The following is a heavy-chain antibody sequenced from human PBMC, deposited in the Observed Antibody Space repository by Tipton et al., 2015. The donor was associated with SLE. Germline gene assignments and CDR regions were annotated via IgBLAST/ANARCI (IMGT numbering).Heavy chain of an antibody. Sequence: TLSLTCTVSDDSISSGDYYWSWIRQPAGKGLEWLGRMFGSAIRDYNPSLKSRVTISLATSKNQFSLQLTSVTAADTAVYYCARHRWSRETMAVDWFAPWGQGTLVTVSS. CDR1: DDSISSGDYY. CDR3: ARHRWSRETMAVDWFAP. CDR2: MFGSAIR. J-gene: IGHJ5*02. D-gene: IGHD3-10*01. V-gene: IGHV4-61*02.